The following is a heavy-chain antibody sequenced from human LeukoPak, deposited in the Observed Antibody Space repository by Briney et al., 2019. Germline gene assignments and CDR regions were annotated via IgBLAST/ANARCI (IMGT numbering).Heavy chain of an antibody. CDR1: GGSISSSSDY. D-gene: IGHD3-9*01. V-gene: IGHV4-39*07. J-gene: IGHJ5*02. Sequence: SETLSLTCTVSGGSISSSSDYWGWIRQAPGKGLEWIGEINHSGSTNYNPSLKSRVTISVDTSKNQFSLKLSSVTAADTAVYYCARAVLRYFDWLSGLNWFDPWGQGTLVTVSS. CDR2: INHSGST. CDR3: ARAVLRYFDWLSGLNWFDP.